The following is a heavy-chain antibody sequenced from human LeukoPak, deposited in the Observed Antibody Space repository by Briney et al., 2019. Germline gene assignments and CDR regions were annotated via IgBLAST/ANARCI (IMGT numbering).Heavy chain of an antibody. D-gene: IGHD5-24*01. Sequence: ASVTVSCKASGGTFSSYAISWVRQAPGQGLEWMGGIIPIFGTANYAQKFQGRVTITTDESTSTAYMELSSLRSEDTAVYYCARRGGRDGYNFGEYYFDYWGQGTLVTVSS. CDR2: IIPIFGTA. V-gene: IGHV1-69*05. J-gene: IGHJ4*02. CDR3: ARRGGRDGYNFGEYYFDY. CDR1: GGTFSSYA.